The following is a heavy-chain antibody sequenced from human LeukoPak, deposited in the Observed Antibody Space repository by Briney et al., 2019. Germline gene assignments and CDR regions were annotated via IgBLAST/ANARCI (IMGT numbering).Heavy chain of an antibody. V-gene: IGHV3-23*01. D-gene: IGHD5-18*01. CDR2: VSGSGGST. CDR3: AKGAASRGYTYVAN. CDR1: AFTFRPYA. J-gene: IGHJ4*02. Sequence: PGGSLRLSCAASAFTFRPYAMIWVRQAPGKGLEWVSSVSGSGGSTYYADSVKGRFTISRDNSNNTLYLQMNSLRVEDTAVYYCAKGAASRGYTYVANWGQGTLVTVSS.